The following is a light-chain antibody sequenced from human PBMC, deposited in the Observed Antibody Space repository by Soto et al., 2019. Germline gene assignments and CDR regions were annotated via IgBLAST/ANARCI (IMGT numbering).Light chain of an antibody. CDR1: SSDVGAYKY. Sequence: QSVLTQPPSASGSPGQSVTISCTGTSSDVGAYKYVSWYQQYPGKAPKLMIYEVSKRPSGVPDRFSGSKSGNTASLTVSGLQAEDEADYYSTSYVGSNIWVFGGGTQLTVL. J-gene: IGLJ3*02. V-gene: IGLV2-8*01. CDR3: TSYVGSNIWV. CDR2: EVS.